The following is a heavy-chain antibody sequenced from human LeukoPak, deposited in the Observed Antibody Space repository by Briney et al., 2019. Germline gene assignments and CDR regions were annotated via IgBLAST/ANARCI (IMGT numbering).Heavy chain of an antibody. J-gene: IGHJ5*02. CDR1: GYTFTGYY. CDR3: ARDHFGGYQLPFNWFDP. CDR2: INPNSGGT. Sequence: ASVKVSCKASGYTFTGYYMHWVRQAPGQGLEWMGWINPNSGGTNYAQKFQGRVTMTRDTSISTAYMELSRLRSDDTAVYYCARDHFGGYQLPFNWFDPWGQGTLVTVSS. D-gene: IGHD2-2*01. V-gene: IGHV1-2*02.